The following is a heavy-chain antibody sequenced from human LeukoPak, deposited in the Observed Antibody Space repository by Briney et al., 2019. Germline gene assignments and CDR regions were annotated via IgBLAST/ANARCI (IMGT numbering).Heavy chain of an antibody. J-gene: IGHJ3*02. CDR2: INHSGST. CDR1: VGSFIGYY. D-gene: IGHD3-3*01. CDR3: ARELGITIFGVPGAFDI. Sequence: LETLSLTCVEYVGSFIGYYWSWIRQPPGKGLEWIGEINHSGSTNYNPSRKSPVTISVDTSKNQFSLKLSSVNAADTAVYYCARELGITIFGVPGAFDIWGQGTMVTVSS. V-gene: IGHV4-34*01.